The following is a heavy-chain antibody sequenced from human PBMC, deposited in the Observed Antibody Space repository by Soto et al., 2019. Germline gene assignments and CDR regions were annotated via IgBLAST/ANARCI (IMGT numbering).Heavy chain of an antibody. D-gene: IGHD5-12*01. V-gene: IGHV3-23*01. CDR3: AKDQRSGYSGLYYYYGMDV. J-gene: IGHJ6*02. Sequence: GGSLRLSCAASGFTFSSYAMSWVRQAPGKGLEWVSAISGSGGSTYYADSVKGRFTISRDNSKNTLYLQMNSLRAEDTAVYYCAKDQRSGYSGLYYYYGMDVWGQGTTVTVS. CDR2: ISGSGGST. CDR1: GFTFSSYA.